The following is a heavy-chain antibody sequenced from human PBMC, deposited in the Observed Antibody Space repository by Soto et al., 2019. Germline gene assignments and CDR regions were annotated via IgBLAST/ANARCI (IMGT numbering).Heavy chain of an antibody. CDR3: ARDYQAFRTDYYYYYYMDV. D-gene: IGHD2-2*01. J-gene: IGHJ6*03. CDR1: GFTFSSYS. CDR2: ISSSSSYI. V-gene: IGHV3-21*01. Sequence: VQLVESGGGLVKPGGSLRLSCAASGFTFSSYSMNWVRQAPGKGLEWVSSISSSSSYIYYADSVKGRFTISRDNAKNSLYLQMNSLRAEDTAVYYCARDYQAFRTDYYYYYYMDVWGKGTTVTVSS.